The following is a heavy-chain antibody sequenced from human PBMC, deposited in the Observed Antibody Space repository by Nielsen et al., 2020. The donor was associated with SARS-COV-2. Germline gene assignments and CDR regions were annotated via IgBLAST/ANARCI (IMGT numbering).Heavy chain of an antibody. CDR3: AKDLWLGELSLSTDFDY. V-gene: IGHV3-30*18. D-gene: IGHD3-16*02. Sequence: GESLKISCAASGFTFSSYGMHWVRQAPGKGLEWVAVISYDGSNKYHADSVKGRFTISRDNSKNTLYLQMNSLRAEDTAVYYCAKDLWLGELSLSTDFDYWGQGTLVTVSS. CDR2: ISYDGSNK. J-gene: IGHJ4*02. CDR1: GFTFSSYG.